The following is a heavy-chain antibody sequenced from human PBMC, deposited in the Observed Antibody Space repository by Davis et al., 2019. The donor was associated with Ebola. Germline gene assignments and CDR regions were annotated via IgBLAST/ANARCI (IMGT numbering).Heavy chain of an antibody. CDR2: INPNDGRT. J-gene: IGHJ4*02. V-gene: IGHV1-46*01. D-gene: IGHD3-9*01. CDR1: GYTFTNYY. Sequence: AASVKVSCKASGYTFTNYYMHWVRQAPGQGLEWMGMINPNDGRTIYAQKFQGRVTVTRDTSTTTVYMDLSVLRSEDTAMYYCARGDHESLTGTFDYWGQGTLVTVSS. CDR3: ARGDHESLTGTFDY.